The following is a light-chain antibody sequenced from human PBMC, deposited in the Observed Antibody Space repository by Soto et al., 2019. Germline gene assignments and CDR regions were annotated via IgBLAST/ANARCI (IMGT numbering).Light chain of an antibody. CDR1: QSISSY. Sequence: DIQMTQSPSSLSASVGDRVTITCRASQSISSYLNWYQQKPGKAPKLLIYAASSSQSGVPSRFSGSGSGTDFTLTISSLQPDDSATYYCQQYNTFWTVGQGTKVDSK. J-gene: IGKJ1*01. CDR3: QQYNTFWT. CDR2: AAS. V-gene: IGKV1-39*01.